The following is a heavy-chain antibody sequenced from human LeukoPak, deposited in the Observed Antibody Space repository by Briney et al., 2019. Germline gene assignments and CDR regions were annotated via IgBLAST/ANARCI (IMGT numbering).Heavy chain of an antibody. D-gene: IGHD2-2*01. J-gene: IGHJ3*02. Sequence: SETLSLTCTVSGGSISSGGYYWSWIRQHPGKGLEWIVYIYYSGSTYYNPSLKSRVTISVDTSKNQFSLKLSSVTAADTAVYYCARVGSTSSPPGAFDIWGQGTMVTVSS. CDR1: GGSISSGGYY. V-gene: IGHV4-31*03. CDR2: IYYSGST. CDR3: ARVGSTSSPPGAFDI.